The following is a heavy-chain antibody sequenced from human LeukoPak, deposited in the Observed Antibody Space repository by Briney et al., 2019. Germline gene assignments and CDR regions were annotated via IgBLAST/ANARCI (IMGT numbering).Heavy chain of an antibody. Sequence: GGSLRLSCAASGFTLSGYWMHWVRQAPGKGLVWVSRINPDGSTTNYADSVKGRFTISRDNAENTLYLQMNSLRAEDTAVYYCARDRPLYYSGSYSAFDIWGQGTMVTVSS. CDR1: GFTLSGYW. D-gene: IGHD1-26*01. J-gene: IGHJ3*02. CDR3: ARDRPLYYSGSYSAFDI. V-gene: IGHV3-74*01. CDR2: INPDGSTT.